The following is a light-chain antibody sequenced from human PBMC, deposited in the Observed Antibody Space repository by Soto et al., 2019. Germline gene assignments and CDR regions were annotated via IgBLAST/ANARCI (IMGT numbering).Light chain of an antibody. CDR1: ESLSTY. CDR2: GAS. Sequence: EIVMTQSPATLSVSPGERVTLSCRASESLSTYLAWYQQKPGQAPRLLIYGASTKATGIPARFSGSGSATDFTRTISSLPSEDFAVYYCQSYNDWPFTFGQGTKLAI. V-gene: IGKV3-15*01. CDR3: QSYNDWPFT. J-gene: IGKJ2*01.